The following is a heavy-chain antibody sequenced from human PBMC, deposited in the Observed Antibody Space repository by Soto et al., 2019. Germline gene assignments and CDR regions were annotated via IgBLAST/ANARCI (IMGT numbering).Heavy chain of an antibody. CDR1: GYTFTSYA. J-gene: IGHJ3*02. Sequence: GASVKVSCKASGYTFTSYAISWVRQAPGQGLEWMGGISAHYGNANYAQKLQGRVTITADESTSTAYMELSSLRSEDTAVYYCARGEVVTAIRAFDIWGQGTMVTVSS. V-gene: IGHV1-18*01. CDR3: ARGEVVTAIRAFDI. D-gene: IGHD2-21*02. CDR2: ISAHYGNA.